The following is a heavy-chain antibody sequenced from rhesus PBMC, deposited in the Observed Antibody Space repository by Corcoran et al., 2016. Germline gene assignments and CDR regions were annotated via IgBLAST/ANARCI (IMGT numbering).Heavy chain of an antibody. CDR3: ARAELQLQTSFFFDD. V-gene: IGHV4-169*01. CDR1: GGSIRSSY. J-gene: IGHJ4*01. Sequence: QLQLQESGPGLVKPAETLSVTCAGSGGSIRSSYWSLLRLVPVQGLGWIWYIYGSGNSTNYYPSLKSRVTLSVDTSKNQFSLNLSSVTAADTAVYYCARAELQLQTSFFFDDWGQGVLVTVSS. D-gene: IGHD5-12*01. CDR2: IYGSGNST.